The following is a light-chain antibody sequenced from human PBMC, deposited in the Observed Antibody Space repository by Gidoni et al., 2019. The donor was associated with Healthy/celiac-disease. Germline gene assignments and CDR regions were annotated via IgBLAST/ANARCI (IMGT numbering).Light chain of an antibody. V-gene: IGLV1-40*01. CDR2: GNS. CDR1: SSNIGAGYD. J-gene: IGLJ2*01. CDR3: QSYDSSLDVV. Sequence: QSVLTQPPSVSGAPGQRVTISCTGSSSNIGAGYDVHWYQPLPGTAPKLLIYGNSNRPSGVPDRFSGSKSGTSASLAITGLQAEDEADYYCQSYDSSLDVVFGGGTKLTVL.